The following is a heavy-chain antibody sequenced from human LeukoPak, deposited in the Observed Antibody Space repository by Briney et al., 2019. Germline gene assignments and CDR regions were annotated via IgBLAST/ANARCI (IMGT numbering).Heavy chain of an antibody. CDR2: IYYSGST. CDR1: GGIISSGDYY. D-gene: IGHD3-10*01. V-gene: IGHV4-30-4*08. CDR3: ARGPFYYGSGSTNWFDP. Sequence: SEALSLTCTVSGGIISSGDYYWSWIRQPPGKDLEWIGYIYYSGSTYYNPSLKSRVTMSVDTSKNQFSLKLSSVTAADTAVYYCARGPFYYGSGSTNWFDPWGQGTLVTVSS. J-gene: IGHJ5*02.